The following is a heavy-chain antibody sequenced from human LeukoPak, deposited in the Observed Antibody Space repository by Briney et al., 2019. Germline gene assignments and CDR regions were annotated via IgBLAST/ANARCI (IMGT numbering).Heavy chain of an antibody. Sequence: SETLSLTCAVYGGSFSGYYWSWIRQPPGKGLEWIGYIYHSGSTYYNPSLKSRVTMSVDRSKNQFSLKLSSVTAADTAVYYCARVQVNWFDPWGQGTLVTVSS. J-gene: IGHJ5*02. CDR2: IYHSGST. CDR1: GGSFSGYY. V-gene: IGHV4-30-2*01. CDR3: ARVQVNWFDP.